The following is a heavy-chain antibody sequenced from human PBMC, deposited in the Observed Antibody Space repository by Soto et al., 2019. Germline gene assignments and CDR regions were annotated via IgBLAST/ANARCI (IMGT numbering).Heavy chain of an antibody. CDR3: TTPRGSGWLEAFDI. D-gene: IGHD6-19*01. Sequence: GGSLRLSCAASGFTFSNAWMSWVRQAPGKGLEWVGRIKSKTDGRKTDYAAPVKGRFTISRDESKNTLYLQMNSLKTEDTAVYYCTTPRGSGWLEAFDIWGQGTMVTVSS. CDR2: IKSKTDGRKT. CDR1: GFTFSNAW. V-gene: IGHV3-15*01. J-gene: IGHJ3*02.